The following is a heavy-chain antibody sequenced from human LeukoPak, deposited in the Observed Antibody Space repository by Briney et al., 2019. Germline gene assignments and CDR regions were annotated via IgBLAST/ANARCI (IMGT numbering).Heavy chain of an antibody. Sequence: PGGSLRLSCAASGFTVSSNYMSWVRQAPGKGLEWVSVIYSGGSTYYADSVEGRFTISRDNSKNTLYLQMNSLRAEDTAVYYCARDQPPDPYYYDSSGYANWGQGTLVTVSS. CDR2: IYSGGST. J-gene: IGHJ4*02. CDR3: ARDQPPDPYYYDSSGYAN. D-gene: IGHD3-22*01. V-gene: IGHV3-66*01. CDR1: GFTVSSNY.